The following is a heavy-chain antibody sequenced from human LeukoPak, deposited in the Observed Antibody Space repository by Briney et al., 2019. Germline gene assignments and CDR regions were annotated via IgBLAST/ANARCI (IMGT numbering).Heavy chain of an antibody. CDR2: MNPNSGNT. Sequence: GASVKVSCKASGYTFTSYDINWVRQATGQGLEWMGWMNPNSGNTGYAQKFQGRVTMTRNTSISIAYMELSSLRSEDTAVYYCARDRRTWIQLWLVDYWGQGTLVTVSS. J-gene: IGHJ4*02. CDR1: GYTFTSYD. V-gene: IGHV1-8*01. D-gene: IGHD5-18*01. CDR3: ARDRRTWIQLWLVDY.